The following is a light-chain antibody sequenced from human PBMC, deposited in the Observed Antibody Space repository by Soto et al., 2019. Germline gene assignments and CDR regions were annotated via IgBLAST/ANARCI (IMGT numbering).Light chain of an antibody. V-gene: IGLV2-14*01. CDR3: SSYTSNSAPYV. CDR2: QVS. J-gene: IGLJ1*01. CDR1: SSDVGGYNY. Sequence: QSPLTQPASVSGSDGQSITISCTGTSSDVGGYNYVSWFQQHPGKPPKLLMYQVSHRPSGVSNRFSGSKSGSTASLTISGLQAEDEADYYFSSYTSNSAPYVFGTGTKVTVL.